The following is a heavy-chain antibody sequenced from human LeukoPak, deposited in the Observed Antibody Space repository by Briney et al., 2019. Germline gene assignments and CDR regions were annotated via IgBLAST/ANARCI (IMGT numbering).Heavy chain of an antibody. CDR1: GGTFSSYA. CDR2: IIPIFGTA. CDR3: ARDLSRDGYNYGETFFDY. J-gene: IGHJ4*02. D-gene: IGHD5-24*01. V-gene: IGHV1-69*01. Sequence: ASVKVSCKASGGTFSSYAISWARQAPGQGLEWMGGIIPIFGTANYAQKFQGRVTITADESTSTAYMELSSLRSEDTAVYYCARDLSRDGYNYGETFFDYWGQGTLVTVSS.